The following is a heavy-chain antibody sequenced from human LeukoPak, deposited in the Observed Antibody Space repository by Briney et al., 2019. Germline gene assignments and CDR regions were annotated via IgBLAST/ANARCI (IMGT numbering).Heavy chain of an antibody. V-gene: IGHV3-11*01. D-gene: IGHD6-6*01. CDR1: GFTFSDYY. J-gene: IGHJ4*02. CDR3: ARDLMSIAYRGAFYY. CDR2: ISSSGSTI. Sequence: GGSLRLSCAASGFTFSDYYMSWIRQAPGKGLEWVSYISSSGSTIYYADSVKGRFTISRDNAKNSLYLQMNSLRAEDTAVYSCARDLMSIAYRGAFYYWGQGTLGTVSS.